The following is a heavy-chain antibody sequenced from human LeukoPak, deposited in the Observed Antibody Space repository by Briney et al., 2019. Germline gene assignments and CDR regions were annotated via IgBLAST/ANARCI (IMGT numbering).Heavy chain of an antibody. D-gene: IGHD3-16*02. CDR1: GYSFTRHY. V-gene: IGHV1-46*01. CDR2: INPTGTSR. CDR3: ARDNSVGDIAWWFDP. J-gene: IGHJ5*02. Sequence: VASVTVSCTASGYSFTRHYMHWVRQAPGQGLEWLGLINPTGTSRLYARKFQGRVTMTRDMSTTTDYLELSSLISEDTAVYYCARDNSVGDIAWWFDPWGQGTLVTVSS.